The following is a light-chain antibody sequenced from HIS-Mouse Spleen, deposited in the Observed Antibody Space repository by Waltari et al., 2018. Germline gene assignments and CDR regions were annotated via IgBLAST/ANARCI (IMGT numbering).Light chain of an antibody. CDR2: SNN. J-gene: IGLJ3*02. CDR3: AAWDDSLNGWV. V-gene: IGLV1-44*01. CDR1: SSNLGSNT. Sequence: QSVLTQPPSASGTPRQRVTISCSGSSSNLGSNTVNWYQQLPGTAPKLLIYSNNQRPSGVPDRFSGSKSGTSASLAISGLQSEDEADYYCAAWDDSLNGWVFGGGTKLTVL.